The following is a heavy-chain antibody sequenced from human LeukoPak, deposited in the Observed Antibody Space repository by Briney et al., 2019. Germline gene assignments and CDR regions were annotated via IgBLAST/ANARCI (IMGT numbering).Heavy chain of an antibody. CDR3: AREAPLWSGSNYYYYMDV. CDR2: IYHDGST. V-gene: IGHV4-59*01. Sequence: SETLSLTCTVSGGFFISSYWSWIRQPPGKGLEWIGYIYHDGSTKYNPALKSRVTITVDTSKSQFSLKLSSVTAADTAVYYCAREAPLWSGSNYYYYMDVWGKGTTVTVSS. J-gene: IGHJ6*03. D-gene: IGHD3-3*01. CDR1: GGFFISSY.